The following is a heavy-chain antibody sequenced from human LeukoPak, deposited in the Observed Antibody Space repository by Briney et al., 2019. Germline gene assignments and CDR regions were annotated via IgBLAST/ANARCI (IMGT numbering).Heavy chain of an antibody. CDR2: ISGSGGST. D-gene: IGHD3-22*01. CDR1: GFTFSSYA. Sequence: RSGGSLGLSCAASGFTFSSYAMSWVRQAPGKGLEWVSAISGSGGSTYYADSVKGRLTISRDNSKNTLYLQMNSLRAEDTAVYYCAKRKKVVAAVDYWGQGTLVTVSS. V-gene: IGHV3-23*01. J-gene: IGHJ4*02. CDR3: AKRKKVVAAVDY.